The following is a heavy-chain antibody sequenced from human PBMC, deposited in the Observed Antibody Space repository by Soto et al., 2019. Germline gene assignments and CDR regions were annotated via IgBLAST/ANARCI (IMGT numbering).Heavy chain of an antibody. CDR2: IWYDGSNK. CDR1: GFTFSSYG. CDR3: ASTYYDIFGSYGMDV. V-gene: IGHV3-33*01. D-gene: IGHD3-9*01. Sequence: PGGSLRLSCAASGFTFSSYGMHRVRQAPGKGLEWVAVIWYDGSNKYYADSVKGRFTISRDNSKNTLYLQMNSLRAEDTAVYYCASTYYDIFGSYGMDVWGQGTTVTVSS. J-gene: IGHJ6*02.